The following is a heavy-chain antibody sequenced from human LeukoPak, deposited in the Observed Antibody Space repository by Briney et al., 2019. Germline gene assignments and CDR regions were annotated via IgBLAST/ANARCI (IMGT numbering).Heavy chain of an antibody. D-gene: IGHD6-13*01. CDR3: ARRAAALDY. CDR1: GGSISRYY. Sequence: SETLSLTCSVSGGSISRYYWSWIRQAPGKGLEWIGYFHYSGNTNYNPSLSSRITMSVDTSKNQFSLMLNSVTAADTAVYYCARRAAALDYWGQGTLVTVSS. CDR2: FHYSGNT. J-gene: IGHJ4*02. V-gene: IGHV4-59*08.